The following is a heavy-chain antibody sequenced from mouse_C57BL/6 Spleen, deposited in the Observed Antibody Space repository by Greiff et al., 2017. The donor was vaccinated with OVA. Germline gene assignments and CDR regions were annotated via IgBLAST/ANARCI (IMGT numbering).Heavy chain of an antibody. J-gene: IGHJ4*01. CDR2: IYPGDGDT. CDR1: GYAFSSSW. CDR3: AREAPYYGNYQGAMDY. Sequence: VKLMESGPELVKPGASVKISCKASGYAFSSSWMNWVKQRPGKGLEWIGRIYPGDGDTNYNGKFKGKATLTADKSSSTAYMQLSSLPSEDSAVYFCAREAPYYGNYQGAMDYWGQGTSVTVSS. V-gene: IGHV1-82*01. D-gene: IGHD2-10*01.